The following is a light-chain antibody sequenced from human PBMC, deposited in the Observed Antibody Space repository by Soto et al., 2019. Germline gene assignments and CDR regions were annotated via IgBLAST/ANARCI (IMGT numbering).Light chain of an antibody. CDR1: NSDVGAYNF. CDR3: SSYAGSNNLI. V-gene: IGLV2-8*01. CDR2: EVS. J-gene: IGLJ2*01. Sequence: QSALTQPPSASGSPGQSVTISCTGTNSDVGAYNFVSWYQQHPGKAPKLMIYEVSKRPSGVPDRFSGSKSGSTASLAVSGLQAEDEADYYCSSYAGSNNLIFGGGTQLTVL.